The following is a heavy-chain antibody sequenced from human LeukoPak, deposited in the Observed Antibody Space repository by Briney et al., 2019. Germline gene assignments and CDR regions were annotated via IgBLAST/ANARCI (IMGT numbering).Heavy chain of an antibody. CDR1: GFTFSSYA. D-gene: IGHD6-13*01. CDR3: ARDREAAAPTYEYFQH. V-gene: IGHV3-30*04. CDR2: ISYDGSNK. J-gene: IGHJ1*01. Sequence: GGSLRLSCAASGFTFSSYAMSWVRQAPGKGLEWVAVISYDGSNKYYADSVKGRFTISRDNSKNTLYLQMNSLRAEDTAVYYCARDREAAAPTYEYFQHWGQGTLVTGSS.